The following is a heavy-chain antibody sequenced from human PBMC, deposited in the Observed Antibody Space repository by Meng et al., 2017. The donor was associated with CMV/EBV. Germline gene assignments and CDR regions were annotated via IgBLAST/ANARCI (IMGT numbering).Heavy chain of an antibody. CDR2: ISSSSSTI. D-gene: IGHD6-13*01. CDR3: ARDSRIAAAGTFDY. V-gene: IGHV3-48*04. Sequence: GGSLRLSCAASGFTFSSYSMNWVRQAPGKGLEWVSCISSSSSTIYYADSVKGRFTISRDNAKNSLYLQMNSLRAEDTAVYYCARDSRIAAAGTFDYWGQGTLVTVSS. CDR1: GFTFSSYS. J-gene: IGHJ4*02.